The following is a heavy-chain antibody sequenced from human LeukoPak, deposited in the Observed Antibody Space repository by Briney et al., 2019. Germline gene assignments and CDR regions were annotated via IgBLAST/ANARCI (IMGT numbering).Heavy chain of an antibody. CDR1: GYTFTGYY. CDR3: ARLGVRTYYDILTGPDLYYYYYMDV. CDR2: INPNSGGT. J-gene: IGHJ6*03. D-gene: IGHD3-9*01. V-gene: IGHV1-2*02. Sequence: ASVKVSCKASGYTFTGYYMHWVRQAPGQGLEWMGWINPNSGGTNYIQKFQGRVTMTRDTSINTAYMELSRLTFDDTAVYYCARLGVRTYYDILTGPDLYYYYYMDVWGKGTTVTISS.